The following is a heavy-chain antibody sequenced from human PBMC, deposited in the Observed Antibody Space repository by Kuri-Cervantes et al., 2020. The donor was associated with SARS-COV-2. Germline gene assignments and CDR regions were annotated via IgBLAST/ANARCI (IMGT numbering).Heavy chain of an antibody. CDR3: ARGYDSSGYSLDY. CDR1: GFTFSSYW. V-gene: IGHV3-74*01. CDR2: INSDGSST. Sequence: GGSLRLSCAASGFTFSSYWMHWVRQAPGKELVWVSRINSDGSSTSYADSVKGRFTISRDNAKNTLYLQMNSLRAEDTAVYYCARGYDSSGYSLDYWGQGTLVTVSS. D-gene: IGHD3-22*01. J-gene: IGHJ4*02.